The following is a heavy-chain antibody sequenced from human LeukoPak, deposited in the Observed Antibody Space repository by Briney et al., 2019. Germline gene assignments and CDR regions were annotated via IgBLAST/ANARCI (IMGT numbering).Heavy chain of an antibody. Sequence: GGSLRLSCTASGFTFSSYVMHWVRQAPGEGLEWGAVIWFDGSNKYYADSVKGRFTISRDNSKNTLYLQMNTLRAEDTAVYYCARAPVAASYYFDYWGQGTLVTVSS. V-gene: IGHV3-33*01. CDR2: IWFDGSNK. D-gene: IGHD6-19*01. CDR1: GFTFSSYV. J-gene: IGHJ4*02. CDR3: ARAPVAASYYFDY.